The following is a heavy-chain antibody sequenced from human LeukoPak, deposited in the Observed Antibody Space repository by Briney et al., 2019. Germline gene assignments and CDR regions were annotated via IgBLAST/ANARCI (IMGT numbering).Heavy chain of an antibody. D-gene: IGHD2-15*01. CDR3: ARDLEDCSGGSCYSWFDP. CDR2: ISYDGSNT. CDR1: GFTFGSYA. Sequence: GRSLRLSCAASGFTFGSYAMHWVRQAPGKGLEWVAVISYDGSNTHYTDSVKGRFTISRDSSKNTLYLQMNSLRAEDTAVYYCARDLEDCSGGSCYSWFDPWGQGTLVTVSS. V-gene: IGHV3-30*03. J-gene: IGHJ5*02.